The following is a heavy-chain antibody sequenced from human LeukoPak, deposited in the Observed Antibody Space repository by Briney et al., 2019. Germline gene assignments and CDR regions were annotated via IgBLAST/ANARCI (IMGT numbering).Heavy chain of an antibody. Sequence: GGSLRLSCAASGFTFSSYAMHWVRQAPGKGLEWVAVISYDVSNKYYADSVKGRLTLSTDNSKNTLYLQMNSLRAEDTAVYYCARSGMNYDSSGYYYFDYWGQRTLVTVSS. V-gene: IGHV3-30-3*01. J-gene: IGHJ4*02. D-gene: IGHD3-22*01. CDR1: GFTFSSYA. CDR2: ISYDVSNK. CDR3: ARSGMNYDSSGYYYFDY.